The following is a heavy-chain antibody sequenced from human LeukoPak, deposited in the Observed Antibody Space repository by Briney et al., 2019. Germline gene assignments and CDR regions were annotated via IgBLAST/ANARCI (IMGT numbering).Heavy chain of an antibody. J-gene: IGHJ3*01. CDR1: GYTFTNSY. Sequence: ASVKVSCKASGYTFTNSYIHWVRQAPGQVLEWMGLINPDGGNTNYAQNFQGRVALTRDTSTSTVYMELSSLRSEDTAIYYCARIRDGYNDAYDLWGQGTVVTVPS. D-gene: IGHD5-24*01. V-gene: IGHV1-46*01. CDR3: ARIRDGYNDAYDL. CDR2: INPDGGNT.